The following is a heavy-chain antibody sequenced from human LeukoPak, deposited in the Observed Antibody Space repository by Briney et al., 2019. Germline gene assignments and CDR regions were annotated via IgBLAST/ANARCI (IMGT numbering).Heavy chain of an antibody. V-gene: IGHV3-7*03. J-gene: IGHJ4*02. CDR1: GFTFASSW. CDR3: AKDHSEYSSSPFDY. CDR2: IKQDGSEK. Sequence: GGSLRLSCVVSGFTFASSWMSWVRQAPGKGLEWVANIKQDGSEKHYVDSVKGRFTISRDNAKNSLYLQMNSLRAEDTALYYCAKDHSEYSSSPFDYWGQGTLVTVSS. D-gene: IGHD6-6*01.